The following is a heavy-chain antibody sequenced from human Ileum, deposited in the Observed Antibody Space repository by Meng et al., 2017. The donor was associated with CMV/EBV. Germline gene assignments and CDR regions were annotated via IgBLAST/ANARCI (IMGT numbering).Heavy chain of an antibody. CDR1: GFSLSTSGVG. J-gene: IGHJ6*02. CDR2: IYWNDDV. CDR3: ARMPLYSGFDYGMDV. D-gene: IGHD5-12*01. V-gene: IGHV2-5*01. Sequence: SGPTLVKPTQTLTLTCTFSGFSLSTSGVGVGWIRQPPGKALEWLALIYWNDDVRYSPSLKNRLTVTKDTSKNQVVLTMTNMDPVDTGTYYCARMPLYSGFDYGMDVWGQGTTVTVSS.